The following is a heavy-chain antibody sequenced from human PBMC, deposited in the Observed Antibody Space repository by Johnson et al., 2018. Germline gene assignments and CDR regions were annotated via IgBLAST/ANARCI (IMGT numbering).Heavy chain of an antibody. J-gene: IGHJ6*03. CDR3: ARDHGDDAYYYYYMDV. D-gene: IGHD2-21*01. V-gene: IGHV1-3*01. Sequence: QVQLVESGAEVKKPGASVQVSCKASGYTFTSYVMHWVRQAPGQRLEWMGWLNAGNGKTKYSQKFQGRVTFTTDTSASTAYMDLSSLRYEDTAEYYCARDHGDDAYYYYYMDVWGKGTTVTVSS. CDR2: LNAGNGKT. CDR1: GYTFTSYV.